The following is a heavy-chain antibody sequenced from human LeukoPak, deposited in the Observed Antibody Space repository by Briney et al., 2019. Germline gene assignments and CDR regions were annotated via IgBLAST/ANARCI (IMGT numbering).Heavy chain of an antibody. V-gene: IGHV1-2*02. Sequence: GASVKVSCKASGYTFTGYYMHWVRQAPGQGLEWMGWINPNSGGTNYAQKFQGRVTMTRDTSISTAYMELSRLRSDDTAVYYCARDRRSYHPRQSRYDAFDIWGQGTMVTVSS. CDR2: INPNSGGT. D-gene: IGHD1-26*01. J-gene: IGHJ3*02. CDR3: ARDRRSYHPRQSRYDAFDI. CDR1: GYTFTGYY.